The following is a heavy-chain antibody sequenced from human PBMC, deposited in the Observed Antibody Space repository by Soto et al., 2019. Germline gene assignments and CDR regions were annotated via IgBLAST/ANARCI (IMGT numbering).Heavy chain of an antibody. CDR2: ISAYNGNT. V-gene: IGHV1-18*01. Sequence: QVQLVQSGAEVKKPGASVKVSCKASGYTFTRYGISWVPHAPGQGLEWMGWISAYNGNTNYAQKPQGRVTMTTDTSTSTAYMELRSLRSDDSAVYYCARDWETTVITQPDYWGQGTLVTVSS. CDR1: GYTFTRYG. D-gene: IGHD4-17*01. CDR3: ARDWETTVITQPDY. J-gene: IGHJ4*02.